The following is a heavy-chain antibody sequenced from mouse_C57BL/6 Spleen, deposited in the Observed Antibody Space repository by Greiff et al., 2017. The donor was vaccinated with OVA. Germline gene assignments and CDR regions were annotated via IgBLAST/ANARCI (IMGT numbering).Heavy chain of an antibody. V-gene: IGHV1-64*01. Sequence: QVQLQQPGAELVKPGASVMLSCKASGYTFTSYWMHWVKQRPGQGLEWIGMIHPNSGSTNYNEKFKSKATLTVDKSSSTAYMQLSSLTSEDSAVYYCARSYYGSSSDYWGQGTTLTVSS. CDR3: ARSYYGSSSDY. CDR2: IHPNSGST. J-gene: IGHJ2*01. CDR1: GYTFTSYW. D-gene: IGHD1-1*01.